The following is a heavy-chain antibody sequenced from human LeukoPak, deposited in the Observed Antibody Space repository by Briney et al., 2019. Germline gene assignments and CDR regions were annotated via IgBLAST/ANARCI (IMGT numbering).Heavy chain of an antibody. Sequence: GGSLRLSCAASGFTFSSYWMSWVRQAPGKGLEWVANIKQDGSEKYYVDSVKGRFTISRDNAKNSLYLQMNSLRAEDTAVYYCAREHYYDSSGYYYDALDIWGQGTMVTVSS. CDR2: IKQDGSEK. V-gene: IGHV3-7*01. CDR1: GFTFSSYW. CDR3: AREHYYDSSGYYYDALDI. J-gene: IGHJ3*02. D-gene: IGHD3-22*01.